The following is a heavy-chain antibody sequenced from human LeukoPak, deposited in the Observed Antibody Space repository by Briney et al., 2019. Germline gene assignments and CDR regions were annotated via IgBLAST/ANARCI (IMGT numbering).Heavy chain of an antibody. CDR1: GFTFSSSA. CDR3: GQVHCEVTTLQMLY. V-gene: IGHV3-23*01. CDR2: ISGSGDST. J-gene: IGHJ4*02. D-gene: IGHD1-1*01. Sequence: SGGSLRLSCAASGFTFSSSAMSWVRQAPGKGLEWVSAISGSGDSTYNADSVKGRFTISRDNSKNTLYLQMNSLRAEATAVYYCGQVHCEVTTLQMLYWWGGTIVTDSS.